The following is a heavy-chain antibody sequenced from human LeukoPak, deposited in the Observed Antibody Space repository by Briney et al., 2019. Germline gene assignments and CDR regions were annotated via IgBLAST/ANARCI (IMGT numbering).Heavy chain of an antibody. CDR1: GGSFSGYY. V-gene: IGHV4-34*01. Sequence: SETLSLTCAVYGGSFSGYYWSWIRQPPGKGLEWIGEINHSGSTNYNPSLKSRVTISVDTSKNQFSLKLSSVTAADTAVYYCARWGGSYYEYYFDYWGQGTLVTVSS. D-gene: IGHD1-26*01. J-gene: IGHJ4*02. CDR2: INHSGST. CDR3: ARWGGSYYEYYFDY.